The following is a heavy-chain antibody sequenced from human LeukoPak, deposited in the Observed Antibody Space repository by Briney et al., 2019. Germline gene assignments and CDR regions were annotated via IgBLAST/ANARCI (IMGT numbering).Heavy chain of an antibody. V-gene: IGHV3-7*01. CDR2: IKQVVREK. Sequence: GGSLRLSCEASGFSFSSFAMRWVRQAPGEGLEWVANIKQVVREKNYVDSGKGRYTSSTDNANNSAYLQNIRLRGLRSDKFYWACCRILNEIINWGYSSFDLWGQGTMVIVSS. CDR1: GFSFSSFA. CDR3: ACCRILNEIINWGYSSFDL. J-gene: IGHJ3*01. D-gene: IGHD7-27*01.